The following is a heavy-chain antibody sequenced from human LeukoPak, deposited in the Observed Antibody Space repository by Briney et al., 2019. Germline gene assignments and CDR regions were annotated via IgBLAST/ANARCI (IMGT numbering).Heavy chain of an antibody. J-gene: IGHJ6*03. CDR3: ARVGPWVNPDYYYYYYMDV. D-gene: IGHD1-14*01. Sequence: GGSLRLSCAASGFIFSDYYMGWIRQAPGRGLEWVSYIIDSGTKIYYTDSVKVRFTMSRDNAKKSLYLQMNSLRAEDTAVYYCARVGPWVNPDYYYYYYMDVWGKGITVTVSS. CDR1: GFIFSDYY. V-gene: IGHV3-11*04. CDR2: IIDSGTKI.